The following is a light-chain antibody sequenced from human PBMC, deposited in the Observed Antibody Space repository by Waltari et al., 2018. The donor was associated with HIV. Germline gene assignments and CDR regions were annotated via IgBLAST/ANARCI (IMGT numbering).Light chain of an antibody. CDR1: NIGGKN. CDR3: V. J-gene: IGLJ3*02. CDR2: ANS. V-gene: IGLV3-9*01. Sequence: SYELSQSLSTVSVALGQTAKITCGGNNIGGKNVHWYQQKPGQAPVVVIYANSNRPSGIPERFSGSNSGNKATLTISRAQAGDDSLNVWVFGGGTKLTVL.